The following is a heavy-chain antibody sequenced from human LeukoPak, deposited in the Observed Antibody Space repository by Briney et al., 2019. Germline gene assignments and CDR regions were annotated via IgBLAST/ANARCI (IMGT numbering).Heavy chain of an antibody. J-gene: IGHJ4*02. D-gene: IGHD1-14*01. CDR2: IFYSGAT. CDR3: ARHGHKNEYNSPGVDY. CDR1: GGSISSGTYF. V-gene: IGHV4-39*01. Sequence: SETLSLTCTVSGGSISSGTYFWGWIRQPPGECLEWAGSIFYSGATYYNPSLKSRVTISVDTSKKQFSLKLNSVTAADTAVYYCARHGHKNEYNSPGVDYWGQGTLVTVSS.